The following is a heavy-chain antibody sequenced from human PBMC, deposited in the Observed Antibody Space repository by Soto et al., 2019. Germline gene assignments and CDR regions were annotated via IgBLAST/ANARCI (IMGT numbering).Heavy chain of an antibody. CDR2: IDPSDSYT. CDR1: GYSFTSYW. V-gene: IGHV5-10-1*01. Sequence: GESLKISCKGSGYSFTSYWISWVRQMPGKGLEWMVRIDPSDSYTNYSPSFQGHVTISADKSISTAYLQWSSLKASDTAMYYCASSPRGYCSSTSCRELGNYYGMDAWGQGTTVTVS. CDR3: ASSPRGYCSSTSCRELGNYYGMDA. J-gene: IGHJ6*02. D-gene: IGHD2-2*01.